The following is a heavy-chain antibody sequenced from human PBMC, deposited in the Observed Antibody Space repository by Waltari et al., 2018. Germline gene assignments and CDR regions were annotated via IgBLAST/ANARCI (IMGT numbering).Heavy chain of an antibody. CDR1: GWSLSGSH. J-gene: IGHJ6*03. V-gene: IGHV4-34*02. Sequence: QVQLQQWGAGLWKPSETLSLTCDVLGWSLSGSHWYWIRQPPGKGLEGIGEINDGGRTTYDPSFGRRVAVSIDTANNQCSLRVRSVTAADTAVYYCARVFGYYYYYMDVWGKGTTVTISS. CDR3: ARVFGYYYYYMDV. D-gene: IGHD3-3*01. CDR2: INDGGRT.